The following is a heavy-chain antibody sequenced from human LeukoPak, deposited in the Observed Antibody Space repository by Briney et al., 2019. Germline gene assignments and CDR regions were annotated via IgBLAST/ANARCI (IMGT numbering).Heavy chain of an antibody. Sequence: GASVKVSCKASGYTFTGYYVHWLRQAPGQGHEWMGWINPNSGVINYAQKFQGRVTMTRDTSISTASMELSRLRSDDTAVYYCARGDSNYAPNCFDYWGQGTLVTVSS. J-gene: IGHJ4*02. CDR3: ARGDSNYAPNCFDY. CDR1: GYTFTGYY. V-gene: IGHV1-2*02. D-gene: IGHD4-11*01. CDR2: INPNSGVI.